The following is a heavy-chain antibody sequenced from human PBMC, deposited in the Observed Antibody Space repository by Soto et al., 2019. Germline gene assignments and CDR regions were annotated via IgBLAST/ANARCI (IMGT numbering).Heavy chain of an antibody. J-gene: IGHJ5*02. Sequence: GVSVKVSCKASGGTFSSYAISWVRQAPGQGLEWMGGIIPIFGTANYAQKFQGRVTITADESTSTAYMELSSLRSEDTAVYYCARAWRTSSGSYYNRDWFDPWGQGTLVTVSS. CDR1: GGTFSSYA. CDR2: IIPIFGTA. V-gene: IGHV1-69*13. CDR3: ARAWRTSSGSYYNRDWFDP. D-gene: IGHD3-10*01.